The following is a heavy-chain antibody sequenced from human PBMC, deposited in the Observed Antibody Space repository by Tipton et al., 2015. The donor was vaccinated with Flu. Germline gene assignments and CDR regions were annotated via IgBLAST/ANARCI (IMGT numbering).Heavy chain of an antibody. CDR3: ARVDTVLLYSFDY. Sequence: TLSLTCTVSGGSISSSSYYWGWIRQPPGKGLEWIGSIYHSGSTYYNPSLKSRVTISVDTAKNQFSLELSSVTAADSAVYYCARVDTVLLYSFDYLGQGTVVTVSS. D-gene: IGHD2/OR15-2a*01. CDR2: IYHSGST. CDR1: GGSISSSSYY. V-gene: IGHV4-39*07. J-gene: IGHJ4*02.